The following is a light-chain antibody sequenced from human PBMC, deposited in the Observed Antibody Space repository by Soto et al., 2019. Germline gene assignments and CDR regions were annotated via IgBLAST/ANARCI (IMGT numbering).Light chain of an antibody. CDR1: SSDVGRYNH. Sequence: QSVLAQPDSVSGSPGQSITISCTGTSSDVGRYNHVSWYQQYPGKAPKLMIYEVTNRPSGVSNRFSGSKSGNTASLTITGLQADDEADYYCSTFGGTGVFGTGTKVTVL. J-gene: IGLJ1*01. CDR2: EVT. V-gene: IGLV2-14*01. CDR3: STFGGTGV.